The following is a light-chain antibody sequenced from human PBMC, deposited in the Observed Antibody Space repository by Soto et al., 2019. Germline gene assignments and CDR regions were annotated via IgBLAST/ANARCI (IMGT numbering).Light chain of an antibody. CDR3: QQSYSTPYT. Sequence: IQMTQSPSSLSASVGDRVTITCRASQRIGTYLNWYQQRPGRAPKLLISPISTLQRGVPSRFSGSGSGTDFTLTITGLQPEYFATYCCQQSYSTPYTFGQGTKLEIK. CDR1: QRIGTY. J-gene: IGKJ2*01. CDR2: PIS. V-gene: IGKV1-39*01.